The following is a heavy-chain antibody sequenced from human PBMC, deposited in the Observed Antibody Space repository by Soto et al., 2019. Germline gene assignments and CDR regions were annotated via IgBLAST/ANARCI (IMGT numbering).Heavy chain of an antibody. D-gene: IGHD4-4*01. Sequence: QVQLQESGPGLVKPSGTLSVTCAVSGGSISSNNWWTWVRQPPGKGLEWIGEIYHSGTTNYNPSLKSRVVISGDRSRNHLSLTLSSVTAADTAVYYCAIPATSDFDYWGQGILVTVSS. J-gene: IGHJ4*02. CDR2: IYHSGTT. CDR1: GGSISSNNW. V-gene: IGHV4-4*02. CDR3: AIPATSDFDY.